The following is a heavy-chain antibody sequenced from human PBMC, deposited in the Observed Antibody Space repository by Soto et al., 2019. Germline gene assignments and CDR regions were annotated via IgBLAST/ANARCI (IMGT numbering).Heavy chain of an antibody. D-gene: IGHD1-1*01. J-gene: IGHJ1*01. V-gene: IGHV3-23*01. CDR1: GFKFSTYT. CDR3: AQDWAPGSDGMDH. Sequence: DVQLLESGGGLIQPGGTLRLSCAASGFKFSTYTMTWVRQAPGKGLEWVSSIKTNGDKYYADSVKGRFTISRDNSKDTVFLLMNSLRVEDTAKYYWAQDWAPGSDGMDHWGQGTPVTVSS. CDR2: IKTNGDK.